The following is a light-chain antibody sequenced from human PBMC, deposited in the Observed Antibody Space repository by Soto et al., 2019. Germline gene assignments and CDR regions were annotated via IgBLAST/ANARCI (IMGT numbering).Light chain of an antibody. CDR2: EVS. CDR1: SSDIGVYNH. J-gene: IGLJ1*01. CDR3: TSFTSRSTLV. Sequence: QSVLTQPASVSGSPGQSITISCTGTSSDIGVYNHVSWYQQHPGKVPKLMIFEVSNRPSGVSTRFSASKSGNTASLTISGLQAEDEANYYCTSFTSRSTLVFGTGTKATVL. V-gene: IGLV2-14*01.